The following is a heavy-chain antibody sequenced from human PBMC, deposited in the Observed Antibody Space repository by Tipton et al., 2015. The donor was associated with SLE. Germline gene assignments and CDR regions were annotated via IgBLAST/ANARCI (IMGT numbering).Heavy chain of an antibody. CDR1: GYSFASYW. D-gene: IGHD6-19*01. CDR3: SMWLVPFYGMDV. Sequence: QLVQSGAEVKKSGESLKISCKGSGYSFASYWIGWVRQMPEKGLEWMGLIYPPDSDTRYSPSFQGRVTLSVDKSISTAYLQWSSLKASDTAMYYCSMWLVPFYGMDVWGQGTTVTVSS. V-gene: IGHV5-51*03. CDR2: IYPPDSDT. J-gene: IGHJ6*02.